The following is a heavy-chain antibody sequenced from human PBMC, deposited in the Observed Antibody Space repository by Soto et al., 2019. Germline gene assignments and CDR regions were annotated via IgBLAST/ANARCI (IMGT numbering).Heavy chain of an antibody. CDR3: ARGPTDYYDNSGNYFLDY. V-gene: IGHV1-18*01. CDR2: ISTYNGNT. D-gene: IGHD3-22*01. CDR1: GYTFTTYG. Sequence: QVQIVQSGAEVKKPGSSVKVSCKASGYTFTTYGMSWVRQAPGQGLGWMGWISTYNGNTKYAERLQGRVTMTTDTTTSTAYMELRSLRSDDTAVYYCARGPTDYYDNSGNYFLDYWGQGTLVTVSS. J-gene: IGHJ4*02.